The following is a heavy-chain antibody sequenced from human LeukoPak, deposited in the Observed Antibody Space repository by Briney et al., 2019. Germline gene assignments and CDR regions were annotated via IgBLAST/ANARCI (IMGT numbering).Heavy chain of an antibody. CDR1: GYSFTSYW. CDR2: IYPGDSDT. V-gene: IGHV5-51*01. J-gene: IGHJ5*02. CDR3: ARHTLGYCSGGSCYTFDP. D-gene: IGHD2-15*01. Sequence: GESLKISCKGSGYSFTSYWIGWVRQMPGKGLEWMGIIYPGDSDTRYSPSFQGQVTISADKSICTAYLQWSSLKASDTAMYYCARHTLGYCSGGSCYTFDPWGQGTLVTVSS.